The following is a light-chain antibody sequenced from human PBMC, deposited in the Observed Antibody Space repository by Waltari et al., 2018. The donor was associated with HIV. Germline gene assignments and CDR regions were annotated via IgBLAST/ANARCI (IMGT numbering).Light chain of an antibody. CDR1: QGIGIL. CDR3: LQHNSYPRT. J-gene: IGKJ1*01. Sequence: DIQMTQSPSSLSASVGDRVTIACRASQGIGILLGWFQQKPGKAPKRLIYASSTLQGGVPSRFSGSASGTEFTLTISSLQPEDFATYYCLQHNSYPRTFGQGTKVELK. V-gene: IGKV1-17*01. CDR2: ASS.